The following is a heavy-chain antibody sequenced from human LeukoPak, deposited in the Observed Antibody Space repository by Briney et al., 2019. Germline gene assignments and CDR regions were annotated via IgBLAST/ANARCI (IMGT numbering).Heavy chain of an antibody. D-gene: IGHD2-21*01. CDR2: MNPNSGST. V-gene: IGHV1-8*01. Sequence: ASVKVSCKASGYTFTSYDINWVRQATGHGLEWMGWMNPNSGSTGYAQTFQGRVTITRNTSISTAYMELSSLRSEDTAVYYCARARFDCSTFSRYLFDSWGQGTPVTVSS. CDR1: GYTFTSYD. J-gene: IGHJ4*02. CDR3: ARARFDCSTFSRYLFDS.